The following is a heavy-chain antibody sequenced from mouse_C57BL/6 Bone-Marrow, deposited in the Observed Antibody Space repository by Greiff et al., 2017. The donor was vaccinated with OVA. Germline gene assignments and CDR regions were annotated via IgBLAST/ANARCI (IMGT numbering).Heavy chain of an antibody. D-gene: IGHD2-4*01. CDR3: AREGGLRYAMDY. J-gene: IGHJ4*01. V-gene: IGHV3-6*01. CDR1: GYSITSGYY. Sequence: EVKVEESGPGLVKPSQSLSLTCSVTGYSITSGYYWNWIRQFPGNKLEWMGYISYDGSNNYNPSLKNRISITRDTSKNQFFLKLNSVTTEDTATYYCAREGGLRYAMDYWGQGTSVTVSS. CDR2: ISYDGSN.